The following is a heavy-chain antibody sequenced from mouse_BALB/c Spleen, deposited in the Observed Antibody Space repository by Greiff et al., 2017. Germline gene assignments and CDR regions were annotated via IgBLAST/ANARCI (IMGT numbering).Heavy chain of an antibody. CDR2: IDPSDSET. V-gene: IGHV1-52*01. CDR3: AREAYYRYDGFAY. D-gene: IGHD2-14*01. Sequence: QVQLQQSGPQLVRPGSSVKISCKASGYSFTSYWMHWVKQRPGQGLEWIGMIDPSDSETRLNQKFKDKATLTVDKSSSTAYMQLSSPTSEDSAVYYCAREAYYRYDGFAYWGQGTLVTVSA. CDR1: GYSFTSYW. J-gene: IGHJ3*01.